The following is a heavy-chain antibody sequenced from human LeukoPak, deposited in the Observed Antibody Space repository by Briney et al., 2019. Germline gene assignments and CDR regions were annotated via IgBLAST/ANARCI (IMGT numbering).Heavy chain of an antibody. V-gene: IGHV3-74*01. CDR3: AKEGYSSSWSADFDI. CDR2: INSDGSST. D-gene: IGHD6-13*01. Sequence: GGSLRLSCAASGFTFSSYWMHWVRQAPGKGLVWVSRINSDGSSTSYADSVKGRFTISRDNAKNTLYLQMNSLRAEDTAVYYCAKEGYSSSWSADFDIWGQGTLVIVSS. J-gene: IGHJ4*02. CDR1: GFTFSSYW.